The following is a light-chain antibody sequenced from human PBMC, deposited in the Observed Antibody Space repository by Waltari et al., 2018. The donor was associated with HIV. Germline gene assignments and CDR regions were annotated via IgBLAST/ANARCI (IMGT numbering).Light chain of an antibody. Sequence: QSALTQPPSVSGSPGQSVTISCTGTNSDVGSYNRVSWYQLPPGTAPKLMIYEVSNRPSGVRARGAGAKSGNTASRTISGLQAEDGADYYCSSYPSSSTLWMFGGGTKLTVL. CDR3: SSYPSSSTLWM. V-gene: IGLV2-18*02. CDR2: EVS. J-gene: IGLJ3*02. CDR1: NSDVGSYNR.